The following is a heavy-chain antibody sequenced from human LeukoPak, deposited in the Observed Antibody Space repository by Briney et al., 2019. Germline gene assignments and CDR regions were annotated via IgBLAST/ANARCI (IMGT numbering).Heavy chain of an antibody. J-gene: IGHJ3*02. CDR3: AKRQDSGSYYAAFDI. CDR1: GFTFSSYA. D-gene: IGHD1-26*01. Sequence: GGSLRLSCAASGFTFSSYAMSWVRQAPGKGLEWVSAISDGGGSTYYAASVKGRFSISRDNSKNTLYLQTNSLRAEDTAVYYCAKRQDSGSYYAAFDIWGQGTTVTVSS. V-gene: IGHV3-23*01. CDR2: ISDGGGST.